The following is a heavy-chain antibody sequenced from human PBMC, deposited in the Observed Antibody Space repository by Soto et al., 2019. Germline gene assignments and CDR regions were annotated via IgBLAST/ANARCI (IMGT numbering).Heavy chain of an antibody. J-gene: IGHJ6*03. CDR3: ARSECSGGSCFIMDV. CDR2: IYYSGST. CDR1: GDSINGYY. Sequence: SETLSLTCTISGDSINGYYWSWIRQPPGKGLEWIGYIYYSGSTNYNPSLKSRVTISVDTSKNQFSLKLSSVTAADTAVYYCARSECSGGSCFIMDVWGKGTTVTSP. V-gene: IGHV4-59*08. D-gene: IGHD2-15*01.